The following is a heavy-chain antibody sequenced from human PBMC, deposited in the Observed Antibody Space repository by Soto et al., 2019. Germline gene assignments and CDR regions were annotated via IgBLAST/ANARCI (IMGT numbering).Heavy chain of an antibody. CDR3: AREDYYGSGPTY. V-gene: IGHV1-18*01. J-gene: IGHJ4*02. D-gene: IGHD3-10*01. CDR1: GYTFTSYG. Sequence: QVQLVQSGPEVKKPGASVKVSCKASGYTFTSYGISWVRQAPGQGLEWMGWISAYNGNTNYAKKLQGRVTMTTDTTTSRAYREMRSLRFDGTAVDYCAREDYYGSGPTYWGQGTLVSVSS. CDR2: ISAYNGNT.